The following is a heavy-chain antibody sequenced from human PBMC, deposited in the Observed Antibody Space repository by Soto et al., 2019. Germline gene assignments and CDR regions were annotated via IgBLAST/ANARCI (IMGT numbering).Heavy chain of an antibody. CDR2: MNPNSGNT. CDR1: GYTFTSYD. V-gene: IGHV1-8*01. Sequence: ASVKVSCKASGYTFTSYDINWVRQATGQGLEWMGWMNPNSGNTGYAQKFQGRVTMTRNTSICTAYMELSSLRSEDTAVYYCARVAAAGTIDSVYFDYWGQGTLVTVSS. D-gene: IGHD6-13*01. J-gene: IGHJ4*02. CDR3: ARVAAAGTIDSVYFDY.